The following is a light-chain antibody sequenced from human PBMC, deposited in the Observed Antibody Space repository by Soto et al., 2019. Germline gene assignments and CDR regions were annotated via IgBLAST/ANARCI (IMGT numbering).Light chain of an antibody. Sequence: IQMTQNPSTLSWSVRDRVPIICRASQTISSWLAWYQQKPGTAPKLLIYHASTLESGVPSRFSGSGSGTEFTLTISSLQPDDFATYYRQQYNSYSFGQGTKVDIK. CDR3: QQYNSYS. J-gene: IGKJ1*01. CDR2: HAS. V-gene: IGKV1-5*02. CDR1: QTISSW.